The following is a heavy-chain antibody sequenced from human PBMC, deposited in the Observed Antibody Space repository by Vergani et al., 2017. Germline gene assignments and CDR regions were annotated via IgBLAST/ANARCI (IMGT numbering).Heavy chain of an antibody. V-gene: IGHV4-34*01. Sequence: QVQLPQWGAGLLKPSETLSLPCAVYGGSFSGYYWSWIGQPPGKGLEWIGEINHSGSTNYNPSPKSRVTKSVDTSKKQFPLKLSSVTAADTAVYYCARDLIAARGFDPWGQGSLVTVAS. CDR1: GGSFSGYY. D-gene: IGHD6-6*01. CDR2: INHSGST. CDR3: ARDLIAARGFDP. J-gene: IGHJ5*02.